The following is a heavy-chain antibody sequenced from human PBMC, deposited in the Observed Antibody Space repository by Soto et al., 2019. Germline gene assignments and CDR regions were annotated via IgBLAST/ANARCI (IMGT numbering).Heavy chain of an antibody. D-gene: IGHD6-13*01. Sequence: PGGSLRLSCAASGFTFDDYAIHWVRQAPGKGLEWVSGISWDSAAIDYAVSVKGRFTIGRDNARNSLYLHMNNLRPEDTALYFCAKDRGSSSWDPIFDFWGRGTLVTVSS. CDR3: AKDRGSSSWDPIFDF. CDR2: ISWDSAAI. V-gene: IGHV3-9*01. J-gene: IGHJ4*02. CDR1: GFTFDDYA.